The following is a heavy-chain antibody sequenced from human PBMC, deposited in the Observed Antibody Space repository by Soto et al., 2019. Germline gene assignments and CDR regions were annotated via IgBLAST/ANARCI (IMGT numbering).Heavy chain of an antibody. Sequence: QLQLQESGPGLVKPSETLSLTCTVSGGSISSSSYYWGWIRQPPGKGLEWIGYIYYSGSTYYNPSPKCRVPISVDTSKNPFSLKLNSVTAADTAVYYCATSNWFDPWGQGTLVTVSS. J-gene: IGHJ5*02. CDR3: ATSNWFDP. V-gene: IGHV4-39*01. CDR1: GGSISSSSYY. CDR2: IYYSGST.